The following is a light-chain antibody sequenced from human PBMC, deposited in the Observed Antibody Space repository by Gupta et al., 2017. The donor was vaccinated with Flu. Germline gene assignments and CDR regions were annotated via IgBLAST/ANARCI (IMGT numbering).Light chain of an antibody. CDR2: WAS. Sequence: DCVMTQSTDSLAVSLGGRATINCKASQTGLYSLDNKNYFGWYQQKPGQPPKLLISWASARESGVPDRFSGSGSGTDFTLTINNLQAEDVAVYFCRQDFHTPRTFGEGTRVEIK. CDR3: RQDFHTPRT. J-gene: IGKJ4*01. V-gene: IGKV4-1*01. CDR1: QTGLYSLDNKNY.